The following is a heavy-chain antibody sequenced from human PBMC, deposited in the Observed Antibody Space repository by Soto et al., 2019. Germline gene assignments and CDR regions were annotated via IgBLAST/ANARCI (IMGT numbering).Heavy chain of an antibody. Sequence: GGSLRLSCAASGFTFSSYSMNLVRQAPGKGLEWVSSISSSSSYIYYADSVKGRFTISRDNAKNSLYLQMNSLRAEDTAVYYCARRVAPAGWFDPWGQGTLVTVSS. CDR2: ISSSSSYI. J-gene: IGHJ5*02. V-gene: IGHV3-21*01. CDR1: GFTFSSYS. D-gene: IGHD2-2*01. CDR3: ARRVAPAGWFDP.